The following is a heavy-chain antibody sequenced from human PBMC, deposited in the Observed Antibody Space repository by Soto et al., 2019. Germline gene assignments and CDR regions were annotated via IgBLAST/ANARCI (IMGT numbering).Heavy chain of an antibody. CDR1: VPTISNHIVC. Sequence: DSLCQTCSAGVPTISNHIVCRRLIEQPQGKGLEWIGNIHYSGSTYYDSSLKSRVTISVDTSKNQFSLKLSSVTAADTAVYYCASQHYYDSSGYYVVYWGQ. D-gene: IGHD3-22*01. CDR2: IHYSGST. J-gene: IGHJ4*02. CDR3: ASQHYYDSSGYYVVY. V-gene: IGHV4-39*01.